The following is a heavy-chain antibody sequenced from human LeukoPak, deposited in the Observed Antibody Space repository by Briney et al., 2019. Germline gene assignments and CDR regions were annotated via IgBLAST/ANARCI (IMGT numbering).Heavy chain of an antibody. CDR1: GYSISSGYY. CDR3: ARVANYGGYSYGSLPIHYYYMDV. Sequence: ASETLSLTCTVSGYSISSGYYWGWIRQPPGKGLEWIGSIYHSESTYYNPSLKSRVTISVDTSQNQFSLKLSSVTAADTAVYYCARVANYGGYSYGSLPIHYYYMDVWGKGTTVTISS. D-gene: IGHD5-18*01. J-gene: IGHJ6*03. V-gene: IGHV4-38-2*02. CDR2: IYHSEST.